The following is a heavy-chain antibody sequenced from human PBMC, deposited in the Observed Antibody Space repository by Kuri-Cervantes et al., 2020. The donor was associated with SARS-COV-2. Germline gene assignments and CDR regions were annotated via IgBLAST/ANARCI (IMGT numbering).Heavy chain of an antibody. CDR2: IYYSGST. Sequence: GSLRLSCTVSGGSISSSSYYWGWIRQPPGKGLEWIGSIYYSGSTYYNPSLKSRVTISVDTSKNQFSLKLSSVTAADTAVYYCAFQDTRSGGSSWAFDIWGQGTRVPV. V-gene: IGHV4-39*07. D-gene: IGHD2-15*01. CDR3: AFQDTRSGGSSWAFDI. CDR1: GGSISSSSYY. J-gene: IGHJ3*02.